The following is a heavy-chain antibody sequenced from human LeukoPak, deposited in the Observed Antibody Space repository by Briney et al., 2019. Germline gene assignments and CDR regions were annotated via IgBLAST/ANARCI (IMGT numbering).Heavy chain of an antibody. D-gene: IGHD6-19*01. Sequence: GGSLRLSCAASGFTFSSYAMSWVRQAPGKGLEWVSAISGSGGSTYYADSAKGRFTISRDNSKNTLYLQMNSLRAEDTAVYYCAREGSPVAGLGYFQHWGQGTLVTVSS. CDR2: ISGSGGST. CDR3: AREGSPVAGLGYFQH. CDR1: GFTFSSYA. J-gene: IGHJ1*01. V-gene: IGHV3-23*01.